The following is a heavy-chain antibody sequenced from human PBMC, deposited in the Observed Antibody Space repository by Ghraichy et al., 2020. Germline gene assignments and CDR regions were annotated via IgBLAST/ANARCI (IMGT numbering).Heavy chain of an antibody. CDR1: GFTFSSYA. CDR3: AKEGHSSSWENDY. CDR2: ISGSGGST. D-gene: IGHD6-13*01. Sequence: LSLTCAASGFTFSSYAMNWVRQAPGKGLEWVSAISGSGGSTYYADSVKGRFTISRDNSKNTLYLQMNSLRAEDTAVYYCAKEGHSSSWENDYWGQGTLVTVSS. J-gene: IGHJ4*02. V-gene: IGHV3-23*01.